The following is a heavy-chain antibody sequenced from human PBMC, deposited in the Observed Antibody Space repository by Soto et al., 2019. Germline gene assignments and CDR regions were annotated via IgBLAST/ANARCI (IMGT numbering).Heavy chain of an antibody. CDR1: GFTLSSYA. CDR3: ERDNYVSGGGWFDP. CDR2: ISRSSSNI. V-gene: IGHV3-48*01. D-gene: IGHD3-10*01. Sequence: EVQLVESGGGLVQPGGSLRLSCAAAGFTLSSYAMHWVRQAPGKGLEWVSYISRSSSNIYYADSVKGRFTISRDNAKNSLYLQMNSLRAEDTAVYYCERDNYVSGGGWFDPWGQGTLVTVSS. J-gene: IGHJ5*02.